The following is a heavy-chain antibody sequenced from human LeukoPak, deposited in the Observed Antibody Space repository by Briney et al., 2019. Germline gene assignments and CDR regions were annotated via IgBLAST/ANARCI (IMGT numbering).Heavy chain of an antibody. V-gene: IGHV3-30*18. D-gene: IGHD3-10*01. CDR1: GFTFSSYS. Sequence: SGGSLRLSCAASGFTFSSYSMNWVRQAPGKGLEWVAVISYDGSNKYYADSVKGRFTISRDNSKNTLYLQMNSLRAEDTAVYYCAKDRRLLLYYYGMDVWGQGTTVTVSS. CDR2: ISYDGSNK. CDR3: AKDRRLLLYYYGMDV. J-gene: IGHJ6*02.